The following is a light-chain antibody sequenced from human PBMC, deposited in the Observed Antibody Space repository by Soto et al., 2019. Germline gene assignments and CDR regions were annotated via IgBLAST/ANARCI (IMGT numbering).Light chain of an antibody. J-gene: IGKJ1*01. CDR1: QSVSSN. CDR2: QTS. Sequence: EIVMTQSPTILSVSPGERATLSCRASQSVSSNLAWYQQKPGQAPRLLIYQTSIRAAGIPARFSASGSGTDFTLTISDVQPEDFALYYCHQRQSWPRTFGQGTKVDI. CDR3: HQRQSWPRT. V-gene: IGKV3D-15*03.